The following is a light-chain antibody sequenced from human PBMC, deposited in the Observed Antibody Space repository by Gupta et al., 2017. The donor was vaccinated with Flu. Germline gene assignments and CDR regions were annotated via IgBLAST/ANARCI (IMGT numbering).Light chain of an antibody. CDR3: QQYGSSPGT. J-gene: IGKJ1*01. CDR1: QSVSSSY. Sequence: EIVLTQSLGTLPLSPGERATISCMASQSVSSSYLAWYQQKPGQAPRLLIYGASSRATGIPDRFSGSGSGTDFTLTISRLEPEDFAVYYCQQYGSSPGTFGQGTKVEIK. V-gene: IGKV3-20*01. CDR2: GAS.